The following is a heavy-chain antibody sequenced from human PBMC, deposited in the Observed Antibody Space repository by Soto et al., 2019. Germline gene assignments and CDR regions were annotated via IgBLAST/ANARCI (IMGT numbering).Heavy chain of an antibody. CDR2: IYPGDSDA. D-gene: IGHD4-17*01. V-gene: IGHV5-51*01. Sequence: PGESLKISCKASGYNFATYWIAWVRQMPGKGLEHMGIIYPGDSDARYSPSFQGQVTFSADKSISTAYLQWSSLTASDTAIYYCARHGFYGDYASNYFDPWGQGTLVTVSS. J-gene: IGHJ5*02. CDR3: ARHGFYGDYASNYFDP. CDR1: GYNFATYW.